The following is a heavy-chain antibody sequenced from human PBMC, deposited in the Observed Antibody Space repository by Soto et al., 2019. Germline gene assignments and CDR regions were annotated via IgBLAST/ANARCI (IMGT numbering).Heavy chain of an antibody. CDR1: GFTFSSYA. CDR3: ARDPNGDYLGAFDF. Sequence: EVQLLESGGGWLQPGGSLRLSCAASGFTFSSYAMNWVRQAPGKGLEWVSGIGANGGGTYYADSVKGRFIISRDNSKNTLYLQMNSLRAEDTAVYYCARDPNGDYLGAFDFWGQKTMVTVSS. J-gene: IGHJ3*01. V-gene: IGHV3-23*01. CDR2: IGANGGGT. D-gene: IGHD4-17*01.